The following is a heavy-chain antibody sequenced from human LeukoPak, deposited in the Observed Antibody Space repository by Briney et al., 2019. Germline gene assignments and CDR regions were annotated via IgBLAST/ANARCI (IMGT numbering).Heavy chain of an antibody. D-gene: IGHD6-13*01. CDR2: IYYSGST. Sequence: SETLSLTCTVSVGSISSSSYYWDRIRQPPGKGLEWIGSIYYSGSTYYNPSLKSRVTISVDTSKNQFSLDLTSVTAADTAVYYCARHGSAAAGHGYFDYWGQGTLVTVSS. CDR1: VGSISSSSYY. V-gene: IGHV4-39*01. J-gene: IGHJ4*02. CDR3: ARHGSAAAGHGYFDY.